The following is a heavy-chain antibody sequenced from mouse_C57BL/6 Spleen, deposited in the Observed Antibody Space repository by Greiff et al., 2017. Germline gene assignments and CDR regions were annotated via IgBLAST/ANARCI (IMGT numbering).Heavy chain of an antibody. J-gene: IGHJ2*01. CDR2: INPKNGGT. Sequence: VQLQQSGPELVKPGASVKISCKASGYTFTDYYMNWVKQSHGKSLEWIGDINPKNGGTSYNQKFKGKATLTVDKSSSTAYMELRSLTSEDSAVYYCARETTVVAHYFDYWGQGTTLTVAS. CDR1: GYTFTDYY. V-gene: IGHV1-26*01. CDR3: ARETTVVAHYFDY. D-gene: IGHD1-1*01.